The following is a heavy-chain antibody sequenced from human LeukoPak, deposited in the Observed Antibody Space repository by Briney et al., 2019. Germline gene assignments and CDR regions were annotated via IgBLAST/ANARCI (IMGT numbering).Heavy chain of an antibody. D-gene: IGHD6-19*01. J-gene: IGHJ4*02. Sequence: GGSLRLSCAASGFTFSSYSMNWVRQAPGKGLEWVSSISSSSSYIYYADSVKGRFTISRDNAKNSLYPQMNSLRAEDTAVYYCARELSGWTLDYWGQGTLVTVSS. CDR2: ISSSSSYI. V-gene: IGHV3-21*01. CDR3: ARELSGWTLDY. CDR1: GFTFSSYS.